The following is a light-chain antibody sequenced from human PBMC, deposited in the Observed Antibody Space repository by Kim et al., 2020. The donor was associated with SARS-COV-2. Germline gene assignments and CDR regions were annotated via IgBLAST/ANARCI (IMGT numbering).Light chain of an antibody. Sequence: PGKPARITCGRTNIGIKCVHWYQQRPGQAPVLVIYYDSYRPSGIPERFSGSNSGNTATLTISRVEAGDEADYYCQVWDSSSDHRVFGGRTQLTVL. CDR1: NIGIKC. J-gene: IGLJ3*02. V-gene: IGLV3-21*04. CDR3: QVWDSSSDHRV. CDR2: YDS.